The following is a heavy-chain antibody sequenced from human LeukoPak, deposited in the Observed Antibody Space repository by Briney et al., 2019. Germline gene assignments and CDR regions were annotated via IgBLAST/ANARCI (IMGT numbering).Heavy chain of an antibody. CDR3: ARVGATSYY. J-gene: IGHJ4*02. CDR2: INSDGSST. D-gene: IGHD1-26*01. V-gene: IGHV3-74*01. Sequence: GGSLRLSCAASGFTFSSYWMHWVRQAPGKGLVWVSRINSDGSSTNYADSVKGRFTISRNNAKNTLFLLMNSLRAEDTAVYYCARVGATSYYWGQGSLVTVSS. CDR1: GFTFSSYW.